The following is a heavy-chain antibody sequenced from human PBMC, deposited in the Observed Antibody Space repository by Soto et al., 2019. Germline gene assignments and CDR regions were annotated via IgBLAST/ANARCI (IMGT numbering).Heavy chain of an antibody. CDR3: ARGLGSSWFFL. CDR2: IGSTSSPI. Sequence: PGGSLTLSCADCGFTFTKENMYWVRQAPGKGLEWISYIGSTSSPIKYADSVKGRFTISRDNAKSPLYLQMTSLRVEDTAVYYCARGLGSSWFFLWGQGVLVTVSS. J-gene: IGHJ5*02. V-gene: IGHV3-48*01. D-gene: IGHD6-13*01. CDR1: GFTFTKEN.